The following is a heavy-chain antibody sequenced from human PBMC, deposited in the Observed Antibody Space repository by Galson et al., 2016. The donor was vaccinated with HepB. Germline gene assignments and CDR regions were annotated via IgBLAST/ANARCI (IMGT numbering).Heavy chain of an antibody. CDR3: AKDWGSLWESSGKGMDV. CDR1: GFTFDDYS. J-gene: IGHJ6*02. CDR2: ISWDGRSP. V-gene: IGHV3-43*01. Sequence: SLRLSCAASGFTFDDYSMHWVRQVPGRGLEWVAVISWDGRSPDYADSVKGRFTISRDNRQNSLFLQMNSLTTADTALYYCAKDWGSLWESSGKGMDVWGQGTTVIVSS. D-gene: IGHD3-10*01.